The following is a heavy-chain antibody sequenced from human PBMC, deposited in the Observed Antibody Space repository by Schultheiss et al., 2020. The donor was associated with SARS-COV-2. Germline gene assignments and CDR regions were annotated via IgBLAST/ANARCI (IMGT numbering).Heavy chain of an antibody. Sequence: GGSLRLSCAASGFTFSSYEMNWVRQAPGKGLEWVSYISSSGSTIYYADSVKGRFTISRDKAKSSLYLQINSLRAEDTAVYYCAHSSSFADYWGQGTLVTVSS. V-gene: IGHV3-48*03. J-gene: IGHJ4*02. CDR2: ISSSGSTI. CDR1: GFTFSSYE. CDR3: AHSSSFADY. D-gene: IGHD6-6*01.